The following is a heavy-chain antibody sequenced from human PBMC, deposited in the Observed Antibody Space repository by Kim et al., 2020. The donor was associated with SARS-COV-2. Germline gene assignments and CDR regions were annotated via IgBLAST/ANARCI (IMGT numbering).Heavy chain of an antibody. CDR2: GST. Sequence: GSTNYNPSLKSRVTISVDTSKNQFSLKLSSVTAADTAVYYCARGVAARGYWGQGTLVTVSS. J-gene: IGHJ4*02. CDR3: ARGVAARGY. V-gene: IGHV4-34*01. D-gene: IGHD2-15*01.